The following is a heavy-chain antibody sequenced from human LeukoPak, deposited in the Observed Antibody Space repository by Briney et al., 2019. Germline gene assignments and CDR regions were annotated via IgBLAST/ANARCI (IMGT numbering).Heavy chain of an antibody. D-gene: IGHD5-18*01. CDR1: GYTFTGYY. Sequence: ASVKVSCKASGYTFTGYYMHWVRQATGQGLEWMGWMNPNSGNTGYAQKFQGRVTMTRNTSISTAYMELSSLRSEDTAVYYCARKQWIQLWFSHTRLPYGMDVWGQGTTVTVSS. J-gene: IGHJ6*02. CDR3: ARKQWIQLWFSHTRLPYGMDV. CDR2: MNPNSGNT. V-gene: IGHV1-8*02.